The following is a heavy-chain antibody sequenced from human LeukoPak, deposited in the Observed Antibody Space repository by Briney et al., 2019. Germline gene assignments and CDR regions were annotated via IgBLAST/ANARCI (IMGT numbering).Heavy chain of an antibody. Sequence: GGSLRLSCAASGFTFSDAWMSWVRQAPGKGLEWVGRIKSKTDGGTTDYAAPVKGRFTISRDDSKNTLYLQMDSLKTEDTAVYYCTTDGYYYDSSGLFDYWGQGTLVTVSS. J-gene: IGHJ4*02. V-gene: IGHV3-15*01. CDR2: IKSKTDGGTT. CDR1: GFTFSDAW. D-gene: IGHD3-22*01. CDR3: TTDGYYYDSSGLFDY.